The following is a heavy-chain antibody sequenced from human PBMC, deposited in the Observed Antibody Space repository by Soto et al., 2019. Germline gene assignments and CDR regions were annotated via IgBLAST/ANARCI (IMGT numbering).Heavy chain of an antibody. CDR2: ISGSGGST. CDR3: AKDLNYYDSSAYYPNDAFDF. CDR1: GFTFSSYA. V-gene: IGHV3-23*01. J-gene: IGHJ3*01. D-gene: IGHD3-22*01. Sequence: GESLKISCAASGFTFSSYAMSWVRQAPGAGLEWVSAISGSGGSTNYADSVKGRFTISRDNSKNTLYLQMNSLRAEDTAVYYCAKDLNYYDSSAYYPNDAFDFWGQGTMVTVSS.